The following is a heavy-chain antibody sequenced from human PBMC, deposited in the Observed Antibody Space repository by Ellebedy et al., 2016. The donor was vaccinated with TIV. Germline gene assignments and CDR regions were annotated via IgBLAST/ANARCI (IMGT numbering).Heavy chain of an antibody. D-gene: IGHD2-15*01. J-gene: IGHJ4*02. V-gene: IGHV3-30-3*01. CDR3: EREELGYCSGCSCYPLTNPPDY. Sequence: GESLKISCAASGFTFSSYAMHWVRQAPGKGLEWVAVISYEGSNKSYADSVKGRFTISRDNYKNTLYLHMNILRAEDTGVYYCEREELGYCSGCSCYPLTNPPDYWGQGTLVTVSS. CDR2: ISYEGSNK. CDR1: GFTFSSYA.